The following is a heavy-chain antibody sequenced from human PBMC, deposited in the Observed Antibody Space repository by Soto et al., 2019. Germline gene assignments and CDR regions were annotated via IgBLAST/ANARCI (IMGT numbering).Heavy chain of an antibody. Sequence: QVQLQESGPGLVKPSQTLSLTCTVSGGSISSGGYYWSWIRQHPGTGLEWIGYIYYSGSTYYNPSLKSRVTISVDTSKNQFALKLSSVTAADTAVYYCARDVWGSDRYNWFDPWGQGTLVTVSS. V-gene: IGHV4-31*03. CDR1: GGSISSGGYY. CDR2: IYYSGST. J-gene: IGHJ5*02. D-gene: IGHD3-16*02. CDR3: ARDVWGSDRYNWFDP.